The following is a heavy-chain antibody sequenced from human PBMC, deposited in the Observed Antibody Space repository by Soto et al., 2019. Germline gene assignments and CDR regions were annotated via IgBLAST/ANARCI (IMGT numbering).Heavy chain of an antibody. CDR1: GFTFSSFE. D-gene: IGHD6-6*01. J-gene: IGHJ4*02. Sequence: XVFLRLSYVGSGFTFSSFEMNWVRQTPGKGLEWLSYIGRSGETIYYADSVKGRFTISRDNAKSSLFLQMNGLRDEDTGIYYCARDSRGGAARRPTFYYWGRGTLVTVSS. V-gene: IGHV3-48*03. CDR2: IGRSGETI. CDR3: ARDSRGGAARRPTFYY.